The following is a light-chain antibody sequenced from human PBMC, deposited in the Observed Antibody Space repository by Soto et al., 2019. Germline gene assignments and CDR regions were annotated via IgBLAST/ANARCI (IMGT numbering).Light chain of an antibody. CDR3: QQYGSSPLT. CDR1: QSVSSSY. J-gene: IGKJ3*01. Sequence: EIVLTQSPGTLSLSPGERATLSCRASQSVSSSYLAWYQQKPGQAPRLLIYDASSRATGIPDRFSGSGSGTDFPLTISRLEPEDFAVYYCQQYGSSPLTFGPGTKVDI. CDR2: DAS. V-gene: IGKV3-20*01.